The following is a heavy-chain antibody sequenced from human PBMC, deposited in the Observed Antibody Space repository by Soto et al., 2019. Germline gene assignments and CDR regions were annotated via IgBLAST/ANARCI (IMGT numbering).Heavy chain of an antibody. CDR3: ARDRVAAAGLFDY. CDR1: GGSISSGDYY. D-gene: IGHD6-13*01. V-gene: IGHV4-30-4*01. J-gene: IGHJ4*02. Sequence: SETLSLTCTVSGGSISSGDYYWSWIRQPPGKGLEWIGYIYYSGSTYYNPSLKSRVTISVDTSKNQFSLKLSSVTAADTAVYYCARDRVAAAGLFDYWGQGTLVTVS. CDR2: IYYSGST.